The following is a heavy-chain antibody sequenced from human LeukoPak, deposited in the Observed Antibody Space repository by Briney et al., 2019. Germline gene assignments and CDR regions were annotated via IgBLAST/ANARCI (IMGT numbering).Heavy chain of an antibody. CDR3: AKGVYYYDSSDYYYTYYFDY. CDR2: ISGRGGST. CDR1: GFTFSRDA. V-gene: IGHV3-23*01. D-gene: IGHD3-22*01. J-gene: IGHJ4*02. Sequence: GGSLRLSCAASGFTFSRDAMSWVRQAPGKGLDLVSGISGRGGSTYYADSVKGRFTISRDNSNNTLYLQMNSLSVEDTAVYYCAKGVYYYDSSDYYYTYYFDYWGQGTLVTVSS.